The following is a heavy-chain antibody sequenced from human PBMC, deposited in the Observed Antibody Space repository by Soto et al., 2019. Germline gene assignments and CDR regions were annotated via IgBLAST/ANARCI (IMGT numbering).Heavy chain of an antibody. CDR2: IIPIFGTA. V-gene: IGHV1-69*01. CDR3: ARDRASIGAAAVFWYFDL. CDR1: GGTFSSYA. D-gene: IGHD6-25*01. J-gene: IGHJ2*01. Sequence: QVQLVQSGAEVKKPESSVKVSCKASGGTFSSYAISCVRQAPGQGLEWMGGIIPIFGTANYAQKFQGRVTITADESTSTAYMELSTLRSEDTAVYYCARDRASIGAAAVFWYFDLWGSGTLVTVSS.